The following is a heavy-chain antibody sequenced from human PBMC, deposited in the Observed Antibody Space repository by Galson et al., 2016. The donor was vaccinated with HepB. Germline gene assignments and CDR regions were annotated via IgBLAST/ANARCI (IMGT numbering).Heavy chain of an antibody. V-gene: IGHV3-21*04. CDR3: AREGSGSVAGPRWFDP. CDR1: GFTFSSYS. CDR2: ISSSSSYI. J-gene: IGHJ5*02. Sequence: SLRLSCAASGFTFSSYSMNWVRQAPGKGLEWVSSISSSSSYIYYADSVKGRFTISRDNAKNSLYLQMNSLRADDTAVYYCAREGSGSVAGPRWFDPWGQGTPVTVSS. D-gene: IGHD6-19*01.